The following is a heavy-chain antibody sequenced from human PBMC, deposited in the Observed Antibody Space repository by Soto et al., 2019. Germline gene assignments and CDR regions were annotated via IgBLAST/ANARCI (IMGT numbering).Heavy chain of an antibody. CDR2: IIPFLGKS. V-gene: IGHV1-69*08. J-gene: IGHJ5*02. CDR3: ARDVQDGGSNWFDP. Sequence: SVKVSCKAPGGTITGYTFNWVRQAPGQGLEWMGRIIPFLGKSTFASKFQGRVSLIADKSTSTAYMDFRSLRSDDTAVYYCARDVQDGGSNWFDPWGQGTLVTVSS. CDR1: GGTITGYT. D-gene: IGHD3-16*01.